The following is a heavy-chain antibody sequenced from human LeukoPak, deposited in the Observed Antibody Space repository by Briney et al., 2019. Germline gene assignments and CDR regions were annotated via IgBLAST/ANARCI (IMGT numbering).Heavy chain of an antibody. D-gene: IGHD3-9*01. J-gene: IGHJ4*02. V-gene: IGHV4-59*02. CDR1: GGSVGGYY. CDR2: IYYSGST. Sequence: SETLSLTCTVSGGSVGGYYWSWIRQPPGEGLEWIGYIYYSGSTNYNPSLKSRVTISVDTSKNQFSLKLSSVTAADTAVYYCAXXAXXLTGYKQFDYWGQGTLVTVSS. CDR3: AXXAXXLTGYKQFDY.